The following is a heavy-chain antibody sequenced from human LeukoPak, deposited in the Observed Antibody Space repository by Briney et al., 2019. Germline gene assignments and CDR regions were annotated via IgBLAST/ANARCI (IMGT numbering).Heavy chain of an antibody. CDR2: IYFSGST. D-gene: IGHD2-2*01. J-gene: IGHJ5*02. CDR1: GASITNDDYY. Sequence: SETLSLTCTVSGASITNDDYYWSWIRQHPGKGLEWIGYIYFSGSTYYNPTLKSRASVSVDTPKSQFSLRLASVTAADTAVYYCARRAPFSNWFDPWGQGTLVIVSS. CDR3: ARRAPFSNWFDP. V-gene: IGHV4-31*03.